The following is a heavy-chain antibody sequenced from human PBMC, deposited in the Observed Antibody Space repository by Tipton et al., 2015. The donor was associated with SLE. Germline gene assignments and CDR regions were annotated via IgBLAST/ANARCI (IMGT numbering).Heavy chain of an antibody. CDR2: IDYSGNT. CDR1: GGSISSYF. Sequence: GLVKPSETLSLTCTVSGGSISSYFWGWVRQPPGKGLEWVGSIDYSGNTYYNPSLKSRVTISVDTSKNQFSLKLTSVTAADTAVYYCARETELGLLFSHAFDIWGQGTMVTVSS. CDR3: ARETELGLLFSHAFDI. J-gene: IGHJ3*02. D-gene: IGHD2/OR15-2a*01. V-gene: IGHV4-39*07.